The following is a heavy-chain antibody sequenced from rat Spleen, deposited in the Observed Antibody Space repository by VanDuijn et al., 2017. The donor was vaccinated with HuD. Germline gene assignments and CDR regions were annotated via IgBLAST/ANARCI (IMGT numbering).Heavy chain of an antibody. J-gene: IGHJ4*01. D-gene: IGHD1-2*01. CDR3: GKDMNYYSTYPFYVMGA. Sequence: EVQLVESGGGLVQPGRSLKFSCAASGFTFTNYAMAWVRQAPTKGLEWVASISYEGSSTYYGDSVTGRFTISRDNAKSTLYLQMNSLRSEDTATYFCGKDMNYYSTYPFYVMGAWGQGTSVTVSS. CDR2: ISYEGSST. V-gene: IGHV5-17*01. CDR1: GFTFTNYA.